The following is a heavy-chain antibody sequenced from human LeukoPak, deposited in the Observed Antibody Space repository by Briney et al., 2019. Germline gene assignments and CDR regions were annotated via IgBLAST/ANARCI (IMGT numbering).Heavy chain of an antibody. CDR3: ARDPPPFIAAGGSGGSWFDP. Sequence: SQTLSLTCAISGDSVSNNNTTWNWIRQSPSRGLEWLGRTYYRSQWYTDYAVSVKSRITINADTSKNQFSLQLNSLTPEDTAVYYCARDPPPFIAAGGSGGSWFDPWGQGTLVTVSS. V-gene: IGHV6-1*01. J-gene: IGHJ5*02. D-gene: IGHD6-13*01. CDR2: TYYRSQWYT. CDR1: GDSVSNNNTT.